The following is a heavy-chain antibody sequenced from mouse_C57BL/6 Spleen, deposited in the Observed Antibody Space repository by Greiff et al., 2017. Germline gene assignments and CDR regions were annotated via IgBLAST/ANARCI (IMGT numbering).Heavy chain of an antibody. CDR1: GYTFTSYW. D-gene: IGHD1-1*01. Sequence: QVQLQQPGAELVKPGASVKLSCKASGYTFTSYWMHWVKQRPGQGLEWIGMIHPNSGSTNYNEKFKSKATLTVDKSSSTAYMQLSSLTSEDSAVYYCARSVYYGSSYPYWYFDVWGTGTTVTVSS. V-gene: IGHV1-64*01. J-gene: IGHJ1*03. CDR3: ARSVYYGSSYPYWYFDV. CDR2: IHPNSGST.